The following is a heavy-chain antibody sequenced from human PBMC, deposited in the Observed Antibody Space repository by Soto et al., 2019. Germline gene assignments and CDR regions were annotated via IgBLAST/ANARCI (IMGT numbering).Heavy chain of an antibody. CDR2: INHSGST. J-gene: IGHJ5*02. CDR3: ARGKSSGWYFRRFDP. CDR1: GGSFSGYY. V-gene: IGHV4-34*01. Sequence: PSETLSLTCAVYGGSFSGYYWSWIRQPPGKGLEWIGEINHSGSTNYNPSLKSRVTISVDTSKNQFSLKLSSVTAADTAVYYCARGKSSGWYFRRFDPWGQGTLVTVSS. D-gene: IGHD6-19*01.